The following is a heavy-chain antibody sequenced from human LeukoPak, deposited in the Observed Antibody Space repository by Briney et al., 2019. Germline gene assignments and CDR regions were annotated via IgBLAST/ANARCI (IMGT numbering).Heavy chain of an antibody. D-gene: IGHD3-22*01. J-gene: IGHJ4*02. CDR2: IKQDGSEK. Sequence: GGSLRLSCAASGFTFSSYWMSWVRQAPGKGLEWVANIKQDGSEKYYVDSVKGRFTISRDNAKNSLYLQMNSLRAEDTAVYYCARAEMGDSSGYYYYFDYWGQGTLVTVSS. CDR3: ARAEMGDSSGYYYYFDY. V-gene: IGHV3-7*01. CDR1: GFTFSSYW.